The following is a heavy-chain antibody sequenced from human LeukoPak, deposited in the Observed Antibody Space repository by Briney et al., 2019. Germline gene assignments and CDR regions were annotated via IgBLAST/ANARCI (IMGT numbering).Heavy chain of an antibody. D-gene: IGHD5-12*01. J-gene: IGHJ4*02. Sequence: GESLRISCKGLGYRFTNYWISWVRQMPGRGLEWVGRIDCSASYTNYGPSFQGHGPISVDMSISTAYLQWSSLKASDTAMYYCGRHHSGYGDYWGQGTLVTVSS. CDR3: GRHHSGYGDY. CDR2: IDCSASYT. V-gene: IGHV5-10-1*01. CDR1: GYRFTNYW.